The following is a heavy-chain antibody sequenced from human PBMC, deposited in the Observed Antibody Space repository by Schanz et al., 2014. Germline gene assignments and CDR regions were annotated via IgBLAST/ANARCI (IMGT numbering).Heavy chain of an antibody. D-gene: IGHD1-1*01. CDR2: ISAYTNNT. V-gene: IGHV1-18*01. CDR1: GYTFTDYG. J-gene: IGHJ3*02. Sequence: QVQLVQSGAEVKKPGASVKVSCKASGYTFTDYGLNWVRQAPGQGLEWMGWISAYTNNTNYAQKVQGRVTMTTDTSTGTAYMELSSLRSEDTAVYYCARGGGTEDVFDIWGQGTMVTVSS. CDR3: ARGGGTEDVFDI.